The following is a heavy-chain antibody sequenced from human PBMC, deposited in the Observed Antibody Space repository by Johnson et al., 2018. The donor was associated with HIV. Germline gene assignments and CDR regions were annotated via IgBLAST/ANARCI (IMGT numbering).Heavy chain of an antibody. CDR1: GFTFSSYA. Sequence: VQLVESGGGVVQPGRSLRLSCAASGFTFSSYAMHWVRQAPGKGLEWVAVISYDGSKKYYADSVKGRFTISRDNSKNTLYLSMNSLRPDDTALYYCAKIGLEAFEIWGQGTRVTVSS. CDR3: AKIGLEAFEI. J-gene: IGHJ3*02. CDR2: ISYDGSKK. V-gene: IGHV3-30*04.